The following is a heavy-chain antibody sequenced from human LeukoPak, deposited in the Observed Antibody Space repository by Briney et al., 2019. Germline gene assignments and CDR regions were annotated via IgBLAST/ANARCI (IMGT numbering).Heavy chain of an antibody. CDR1: GFTFSSYA. CDR2: ISGSGGST. V-gene: IGHV3-23*01. CDR3: AKGYCSSTNCKESFFDY. Sequence: TGGSLRLSCAASGFTFSSYAMSWVRQAPGKGLEWVSAISGSGGSTYYADSVKGRFTISRDNSKNTLYLQMNSLRAEDTAVYYCAKGYCSSTNCKESFFDYWGQGTLVTVSS. J-gene: IGHJ4*02. D-gene: IGHD2-2*01.